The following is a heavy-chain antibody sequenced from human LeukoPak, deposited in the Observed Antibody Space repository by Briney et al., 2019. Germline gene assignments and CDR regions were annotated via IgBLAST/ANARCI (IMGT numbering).Heavy chain of an antibody. CDR3: ARESYYDSSGYSHDAFDI. J-gene: IGHJ3*02. CDR1: GGSFSGYY. V-gene: IGHV4-34*01. CDR2: LYYSGNT. D-gene: IGHD3-22*01. Sequence: MPSETLSLTCAVYGGSFSGYYWSWIRQPPGKGLEWIGSLYYSGNTYYNPSLKSRVTISVDTSKNQFSLKLSSVTAADTAIYYCARESYYDSSGYSHDAFDIWGQGTMVTVSS.